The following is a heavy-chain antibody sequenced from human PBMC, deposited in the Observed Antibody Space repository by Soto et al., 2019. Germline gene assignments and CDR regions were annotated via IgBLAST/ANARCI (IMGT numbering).Heavy chain of an antibody. CDR1: GFTFSSYL. J-gene: IGHJ1*01. D-gene: IGHD3-22*01. CDR2: IKQDESEK. V-gene: IGHV3-7*01. Sequence: GGSLRLSCAASGFTFSSYLMSWVRQSPGKGLEWVANIKQDESEKYYVDSVKGRFTISRDNAKNSLYLQMNSLRAEDTAVYYCARLYYYDSSGYYRGKGYFHHWGQGTLVTVSS. CDR3: ARLYYYDSSGYYRGKGYFHH.